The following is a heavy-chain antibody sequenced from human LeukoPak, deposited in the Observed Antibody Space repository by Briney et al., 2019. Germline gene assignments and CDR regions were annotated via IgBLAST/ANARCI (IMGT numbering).Heavy chain of an antibody. V-gene: IGHV3-7*01. J-gene: IGHJ4*02. Sequence: GGSLRLSCAASGFSFISSWMTWARQAPGKGLEWVANINQDGSDRYYVDSVKGRFTISRDNAENSLFLHMNSLRGEDTAVYYCATDHAVRAFDSWGQGTLVTVSS. CDR1: GFSFISSW. CDR2: INQDGSDR. CDR3: ATDHAVRAFDS.